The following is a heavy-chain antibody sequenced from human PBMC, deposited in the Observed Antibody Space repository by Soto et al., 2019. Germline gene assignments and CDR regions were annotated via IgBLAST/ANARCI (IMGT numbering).Heavy chain of an antibody. CDR3: ARQVYGDYLGGNGFDP. CDR1: GDSISDTRYC. V-gene: IGHV4-39*01. CDR2: ISHDGHA. D-gene: IGHD4-17*01. J-gene: IGHJ5*02. Sequence: SETLSLTCSVLGDSISDTRYCWGWIRQPPEKGLEWIGSISHDGHAYYNPSLKSRVTLFADTSRNQFSLKMKSVTIADTALYFCARQVYGDYLGGNGFDPWGQGALVTVSS.